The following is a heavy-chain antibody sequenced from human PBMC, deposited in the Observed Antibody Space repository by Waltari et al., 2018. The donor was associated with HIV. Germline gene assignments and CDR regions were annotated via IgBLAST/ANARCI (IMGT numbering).Heavy chain of an antibody. V-gene: IGHV3-21*04. D-gene: IGHD3-16*01. CDR2: IRRGNNEK. CDR3: VRDDPGYGPIDY. J-gene: IGHJ4*02. Sequence: LVESGGGVVKTGGSIRLTCEPSGSALRHSSMNWGRQSPMRGLEWVASIRRGNNEKHYLDSVRGRFAISRDISESSVYLQMESLKEDDTATYFCVRDDPGYGPIDYWGQGTLVTV. CDR1: GSALRHSS.